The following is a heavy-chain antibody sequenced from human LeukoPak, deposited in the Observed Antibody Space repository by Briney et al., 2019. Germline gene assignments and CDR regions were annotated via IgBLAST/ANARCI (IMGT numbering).Heavy chain of an antibody. CDR3: ARGSYDSSDFEYFQH. D-gene: IGHD3-22*01. Sequence: ASVKVSCKASGYTFTGYYIHWVRQAPGQGLEWMGWVNPDSGDTNYAQRFQGRATMTRDTSISTAYMEKRRLTSDDTAVYYCARGSYDSSDFEYFQHWGQGTLVTVSS. CDR1: GYTFTGYY. CDR2: VNPDSGDT. J-gene: IGHJ1*01. V-gene: IGHV1-2*02.